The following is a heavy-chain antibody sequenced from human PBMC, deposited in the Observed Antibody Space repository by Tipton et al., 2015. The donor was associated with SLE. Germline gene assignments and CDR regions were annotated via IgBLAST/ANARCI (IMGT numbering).Heavy chain of an antibody. Sequence: QLVQSGAEVKKPGSSVKVSCKASGGTFSSFAIIWVRQAPGQGLEWMGRIIPIFATSNYAQKFQGRVTITADESTSTAYMELRSLRSDDTAVYYCARAMDYYDSSGSVGAFDIWGQGTLVTVSS. CDR2: IIPIFATS. CDR3: ARAMDYYDSSGSVGAFDI. D-gene: IGHD3-22*01. CDR1: GGTFSSFA. J-gene: IGHJ3*02. V-gene: IGHV1-69*18.